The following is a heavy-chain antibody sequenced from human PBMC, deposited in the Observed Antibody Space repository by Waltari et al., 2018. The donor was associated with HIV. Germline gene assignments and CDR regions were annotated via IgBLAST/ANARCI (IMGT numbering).Heavy chain of an antibody. J-gene: IGHJ5*02. D-gene: IGHD3-10*01. V-gene: IGHV4-39*01. CDR1: GGSINSTSYY. CDR3: ARQAYYYGSGSANWFDP. CDR2: MFYSGRT. Sequence: QLQLQELGPGLVKPSETLSLICSISGGSINSTSYYWGWIRQPPGKGLEWIGSMFYSGRTYYNPSLKSRVTISVDTSKNQFSLKLSSVTAADTALYYCARQAYYYGSGSANWFDPWGQGTLVTVSS.